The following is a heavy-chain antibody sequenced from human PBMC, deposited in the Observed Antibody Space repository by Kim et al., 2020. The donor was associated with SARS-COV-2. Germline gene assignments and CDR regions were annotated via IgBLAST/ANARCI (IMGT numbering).Heavy chain of an antibody. CDR3: AKDFGIGDSSCWYVDY. V-gene: IGHV3-9*01. J-gene: IGHJ4*02. Sequence: GGSLRLSCAASGFTFNNYAMNWVRQAPGKGLEWVSGISWSGGSTAYADSVKGRFTISRDNAKNSLYLQMNSLRAEDTALYYCAKDFGIGDSSCWYVDYWGQGTLVTVSS. D-gene: IGHD6-13*01. CDR1: GFTFNNYA. CDR2: ISWSGGST.